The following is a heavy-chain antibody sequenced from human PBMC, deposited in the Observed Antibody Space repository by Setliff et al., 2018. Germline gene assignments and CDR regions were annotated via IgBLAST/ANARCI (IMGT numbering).Heavy chain of an antibody. V-gene: IGHV4-39*01. J-gene: IGHJ5*02. CDR2: IYHTGST. CDR3: ASSRGPLRYSYGPNWFDP. Sequence: SETLSLTCTVSGGSISSGGYYWSWIRQPPGKGLEWIAEIYHTGSTDFNPSLKSRVTISVDTSKDQFSLKLSSVTAADTAVYYCASSRGPLRYSYGPNWFDPWGQGTLVTVSS. D-gene: IGHD5-18*01. CDR1: GGSISSGGYY.